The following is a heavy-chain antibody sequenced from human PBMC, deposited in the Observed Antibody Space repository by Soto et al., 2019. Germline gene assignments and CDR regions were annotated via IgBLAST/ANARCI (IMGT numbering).Heavy chain of an antibody. D-gene: IGHD6-19*01. J-gene: IGHJ4*02. CDR1: GYTFTSYA. CDR2: INAGNGNT. V-gene: IGHV1-3*01. CDR3: ARVTGSGWPGFDY. Sequence: QVQLVQSGAEVKKPGASVKVSCKASGYTFTSYAMHWVRQAPGQRLEWMGWINAGNGNTQYSQKFQGRVTITRDTSASTAYMELSSLRSEDTAVYYCARVTGSGWPGFDYWGQGTLVTVSS.